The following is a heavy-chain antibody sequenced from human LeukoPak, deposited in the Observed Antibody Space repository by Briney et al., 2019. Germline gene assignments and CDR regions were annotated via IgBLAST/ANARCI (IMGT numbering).Heavy chain of an antibody. CDR3: ARVSTGTTNWAYYFDY. J-gene: IGHJ4*02. Sequence: SETLSLTCTVSGYSISSGYYWGWIRQPPGKGLEWIGSNYHSGSTYYNPSLKSRVTISVDTSKNQFSLKLSSVTAADTAVHYCARVSTGTTNWAYYFDYWGQGTLVTVSS. CDR1: GYSISSGYY. CDR2: NYHSGST. D-gene: IGHD1-1*01. V-gene: IGHV4-38-2*02.